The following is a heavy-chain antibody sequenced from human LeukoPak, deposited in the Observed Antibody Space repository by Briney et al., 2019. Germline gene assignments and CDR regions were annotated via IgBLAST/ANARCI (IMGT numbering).Heavy chain of an antibody. Sequence: PSETLSLTCTVSGGSISSSSYYWGWIRQPPGKGLEWIGNIYSSGSTYYNASLQSRVTISIDTSKNQFSLRLNPVTAADTAMYYCAKSGGYGLIDYWGQGTRVTVSS. CDR3: AKSGGYGLIDY. CDR2: IYSSGST. CDR1: GGSISSSSYY. V-gene: IGHV4-39*01. J-gene: IGHJ4*02. D-gene: IGHD1-26*01.